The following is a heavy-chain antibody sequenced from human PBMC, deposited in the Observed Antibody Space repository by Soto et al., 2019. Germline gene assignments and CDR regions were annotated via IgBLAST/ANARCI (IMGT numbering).Heavy chain of an antibody. D-gene: IGHD3-22*01. CDR3: ARKIYDSDTGPNFQYYFDS. CDR2: IDPSDSQT. V-gene: IGHV5-10-1*01. J-gene: IGHJ4*02. CDR1: GYSFAGYW. Sequence: GESLKISCKGSGYSFAGYWITWVRQKPGKGLEWMGRIDPSDSQTYYSPSFRGHVTISVTKSITTVFLQWSSLRASDTAMYYCARKIYDSDTGPNFQYYFDSWGQGTRVTVSS.